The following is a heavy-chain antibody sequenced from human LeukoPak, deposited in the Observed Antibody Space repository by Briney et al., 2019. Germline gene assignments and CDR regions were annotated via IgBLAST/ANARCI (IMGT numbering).Heavy chain of an antibody. V-gene: IGHV4-34*01. Sequence: SETLALTCAVYGGSFRVYYWSWIRQPPAKALELIGEINHSGSTNYNPSLKSRVTISVDTSKNQFSLKLSSVTAADTAVYYCARTAVTTDYYYYYGMDVWGKGTTVTVSS. CDR2: INHSGST. CDR1: GGSFRVYY. J-gene: IGHJ6*04. D-gene: IGHD4-17*01. CDR3: ARTAVTTDYYYYYGMDV.